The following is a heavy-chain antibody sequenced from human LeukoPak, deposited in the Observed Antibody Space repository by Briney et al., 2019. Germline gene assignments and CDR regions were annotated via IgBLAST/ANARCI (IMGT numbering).Heavy chain of an antibody. CDR2: ISGSGDST. D-gene: IGHD1-26*01. CDR3: AKKGLVGTTDLRAFDY. V-gene: IGHV3-23*01. CDR1: GFIFSDYV. J-gene: IGHJ4*02. Sequence: GGSLRLSCAASGFIFSDYVMSWVRQAPGKGLECVSVISGSGDSTFYADSVKGRFTISRDNSKNTLYLQMHSLRAEDTAVYYCAKKGLVGTTDLRAFDYWGQGTLVTVSS.